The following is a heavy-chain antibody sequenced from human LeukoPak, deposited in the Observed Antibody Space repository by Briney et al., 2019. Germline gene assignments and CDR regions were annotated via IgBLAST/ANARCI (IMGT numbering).Heavy chain of an antibody. D-gene: IGHD3-3*01. CDR2: INPNSGGT. V-gene: IGHV1-2*06. CDR3: ASASTYYDFWSGPYGMDV. J-gene: IGHJ6*02. Sequence: GASVKVSCKASGYIFTSYVLHWVRQAPGQGLEWMGRINPNSGGTNYAQKFQGRVTMTRDTSISTAYMELSRLRSDDTAVYYCASASTYYDFWSGPYGMDVWGQGTTVTVSS. CDR1: GYIFTSYV.